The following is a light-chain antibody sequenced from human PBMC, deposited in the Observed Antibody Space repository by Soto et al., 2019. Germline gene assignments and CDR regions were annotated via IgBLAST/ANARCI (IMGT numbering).Light chain of an antibody. CDR1: QSVSNS. CDR3: QQRRSWPRT. J-gene: IGKJ2*01. CDR2: DAS. Sequence: EIVLTQSPATLSLSPGERATLSCRASQSVSNSLAWFQHKPGQAPRLLISDASNMATDIPPRFSGSGSGTEFTLTISSLEPEDFAVSYCQQRRSWPRTFGQGTKLEIK. V-gene: IGKV3-11*01.